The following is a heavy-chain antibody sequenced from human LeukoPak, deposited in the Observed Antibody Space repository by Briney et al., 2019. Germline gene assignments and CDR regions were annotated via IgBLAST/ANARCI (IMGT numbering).Heavy chain of an antibody. CDR2: IYYSGST. CDR1: GASISSYY. J-gene: IGHJ6*03. V-gene: IGHV4-59*01. Sequence: SETLSLTCTVSGASISSYYWSWIRQPPGKRLEWIGCIYYSGSTNYNPSLKSRVTISVDTSKNQFSLKLSSVTAADTAVYYCARTTEAHSWRTRYYDYYMDVWGKGTTVTVSS. CDR3: ARTTEAHSWRTRYYDYYMDV. D-gene: IGHD6-13*01.